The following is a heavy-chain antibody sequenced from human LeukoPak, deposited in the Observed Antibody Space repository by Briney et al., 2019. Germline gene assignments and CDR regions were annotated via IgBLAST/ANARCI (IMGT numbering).Heavy chain of an antibody. CDR3: ARVQVGGTGRGPLD. Sequence: PGRSLRLSCAVSGFNFSRYYMNWVRQAPGKGLEWVSYISGSSTTIQYADSVKGRFTISRDNAKNSLYLQMDSLSAEDTAAYYCARVQVGGTGRGPLDWGQGTLVTVSS. CDR2: ISGSSTTI. J-gene: IGHJ4*02. CDR1: GFNFSRYY. V-gene: IGHV3-48*01. D-gene: IGHD6-19*01.